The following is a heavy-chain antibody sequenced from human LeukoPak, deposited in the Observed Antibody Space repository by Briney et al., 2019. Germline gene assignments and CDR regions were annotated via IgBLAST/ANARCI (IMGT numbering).Heavy chain of an antibody. V-gene: IGHV3-11*01. CDR1: GFTFSDFY. CDR2: ISSSGSTI. D-gene: IGHD3-22*01. J-gene: IGHJ4*02. Sequence: GGSLRLSCAASGFTFSDFYMTWIRQAPGKGLEWVSYISSSGSTIYYADSVKGRFTISRDNAKNSLYLQMDSLRAEDTAVYYCARDEASMISYWGQGILVTVSP. CDR3: ARDEASMISY.